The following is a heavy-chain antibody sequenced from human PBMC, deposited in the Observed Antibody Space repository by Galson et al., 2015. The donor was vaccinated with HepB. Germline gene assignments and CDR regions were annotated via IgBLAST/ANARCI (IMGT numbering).Heavy chain of an antibody. CDR2: IIPIFGTA. D-gene: IGHD3-16*01. Sequence: SVKVSCKASGGTFSSYAISWVRQAPGQGLEWMGGIIPIFGTANYAQKFQGRVTITADKSTSTAYMELSSLRSEDTAVYYCARDPYDYVWGRPYYYYGMDVWGQGTTVTVSS. CDR3: ARDPYDYVWGRPYYYYGMDV. V-gene: IGHV1-69*06. J-gene: IGHJ6*02. CDR1: GGTFSSYA.